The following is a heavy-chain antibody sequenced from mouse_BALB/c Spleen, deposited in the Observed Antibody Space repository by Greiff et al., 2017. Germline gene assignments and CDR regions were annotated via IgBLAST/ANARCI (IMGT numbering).Heavy chain of an antibody. Sequence: EVKLQESGPGLVKPSQSLSLTCTVTGYSITSDYAWNWIRQFPGNKLEWMGYISYSGSTSYNPSLKSRISITRDTSKNQFFLQLNSVTTEDTATYYCARRIGYYYGSSYDAMDYWGQGTSVTVSS. D-gene: IGHD1-1*01. CDR2: ISYSGST. CDR3: ARRIGYYYGSSYDAMDY. V-gene: IGHV3-2*02. J-gene: IGHJ4*01. CDR1: GYSITSDYA.